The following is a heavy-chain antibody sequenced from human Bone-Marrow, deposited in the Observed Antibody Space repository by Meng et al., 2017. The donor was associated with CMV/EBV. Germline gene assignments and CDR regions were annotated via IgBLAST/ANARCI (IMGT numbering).Heavy chain of an antibody. Sequence: GESLKISCAASGFTFSSYAMHWVRQAPSKGLEWVAVISYDGSNKYYADSVKGRFTISRDNSKNTLYLQMNSLRAEDTAVYYCARVKLSSGAFDIWGQGTMVTVSS. CDR3: ARVKLSSGAFDI. CDR1: GFTFSSYA. CDR2: ISYDGSNK. J-gene: IGHJ3*02. V-gene: IGHV3-30*04. D-gene: IGHD3-3*01.